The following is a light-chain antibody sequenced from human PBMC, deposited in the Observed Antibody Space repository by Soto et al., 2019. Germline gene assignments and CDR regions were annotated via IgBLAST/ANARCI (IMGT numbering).Light chain of an antibody. CDR3: SSFTTSTVVV. CDR2: EVT. CDR1: SNDVGAYKY. V-gene: IGLV2-14*01. Sequence: QSALTQPASVSGSPGQSITISCTGTSNDVGAYKYVSWYQQQPDKAPKLIIYEVTNRPSGVSNRFSGSKSGNTASLTISGLQAEDEADYFCSSFTTSTVVVFGGGTKLTVL. J-gene: IGLJ2*01.